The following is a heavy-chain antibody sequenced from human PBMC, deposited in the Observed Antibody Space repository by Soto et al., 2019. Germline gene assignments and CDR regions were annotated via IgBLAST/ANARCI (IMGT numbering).Heavy chain of an antibody. Sequence: QVQLVESGGGVVQPGRSLRLSCAASGFTFSSYGMHWVRQAPGKGLEWVAVISYDGSNKYYADSVKGRFTISRDNSKNTLYLQMNSLRAEDTAVYYCAKDVYPYWYFDLWGRGTLVTVSS. CDR2: ISYDGSNK. J-gene: IGHJ2*01. CDR1: GFTFSSYG. CDR3: AKDVYPYWYFDL. V-gene: IGHV3-30*18. D-gene: IGHD3-16*01.